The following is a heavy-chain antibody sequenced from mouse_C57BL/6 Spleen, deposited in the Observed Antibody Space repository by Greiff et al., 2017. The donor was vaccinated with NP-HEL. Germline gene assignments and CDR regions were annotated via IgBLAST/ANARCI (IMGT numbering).Heavy chain of an antibody. J-gene: IGHJ1*03. CDR1: GYTFTSYW. CDR3: ERVGYGSDWYVDG. Sequence: QVQLQQPGAELVKPGASVKLSCKASGYTFTSYWMHWVKQRPGQGLEWIGMIHPNSGSTYYNEKFKSKATLTVDKSSSTAYMQLSSLTSEDSAVYEGERVGYGSDWYVDGWGTGTTVTVAS. V-gene: IGHV1-64*01. CDR2: IHPNSGST. D-gene: IGHD1-1*01.